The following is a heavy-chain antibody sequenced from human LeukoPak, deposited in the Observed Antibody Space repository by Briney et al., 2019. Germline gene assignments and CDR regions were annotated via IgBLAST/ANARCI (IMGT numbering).Heavy chain of an antibody. CDR3: GGDRGKNYGSAAETLDY. D-gene: IGHD3-10*01. V-gene: IGHV1-2*06. CDR2: INPNSGGT. Sequence: ASVKVSCKASGYTFIDYYIHWVRQAPGQGLEWMGRINPNSGGTNYAQKFQGRVTMTRDTSKNTAYMELSSLRSDDTAVYYCGGDRGKNYGSAAETLDYWGQGTLVTVSS. J-gene: IGHJ4*02. CDR1: GYTFIDYY.